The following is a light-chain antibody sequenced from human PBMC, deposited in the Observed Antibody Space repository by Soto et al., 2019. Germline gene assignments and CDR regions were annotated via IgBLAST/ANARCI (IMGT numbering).Light chain of an antibody. CDR3: QQYNDWPVT. CDR1: QSVSSS. V-gene: IGKV3-15*01. CDR2: GAS. J-gene: IGKJ3*01. Sequence: EIVVTQSPATLSVSPGERVTLSCRASQSVSSSLAWYQQKPGQAPRLLIYGASTRATGIPARFSGSGSGTEFTLTISSLQSEDFAVYYCQQYNDWPVTFGPGTKVDIK.